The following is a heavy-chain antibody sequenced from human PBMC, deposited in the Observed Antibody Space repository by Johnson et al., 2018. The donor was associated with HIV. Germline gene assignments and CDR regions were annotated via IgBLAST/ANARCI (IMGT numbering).Heavy chain of an antibody. CDR2: IESKADGGAA. Sequence: VQLVESGGGLVKPGGSLRLSCAASGFTFSHAWMSWVRQAPGKGLEWVGHIESKADGGAADYAAPLEGRFTISRDDSKNTLYLQMNSLKIDDTAVYYCTRGVNSEGGSIWGQGTLVTVSS. CDR1: GFTFSHAW. J-gene: IGHJ3*02. D-gene: IGHD3-16*01. CDR3: TRGVNSEGGSI. V-gene: IGHV3-15*04.